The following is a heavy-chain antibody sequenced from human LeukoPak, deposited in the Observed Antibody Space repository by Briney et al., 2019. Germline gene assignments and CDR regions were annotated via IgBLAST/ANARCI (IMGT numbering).Heavy chain of an antibody. CDR2: ISWNSGSI. J-gene: IGHJ4*02. Sequence: TGRSLRLSCAASGFTFDDYAMHWVRQAPGKGLEWVSGISWNSGSIGYADSVKGRFTISRDNAKNSLYLQMNSLRAEDTALYYCAKAMGADSSGGDYWGQGTLVTVSS. CDR3: AKAMGADSSGGDY. V-gene: IGHV3-9*01. CDR1: GFTFDDYA. D-gene: IGHD6-19*01.